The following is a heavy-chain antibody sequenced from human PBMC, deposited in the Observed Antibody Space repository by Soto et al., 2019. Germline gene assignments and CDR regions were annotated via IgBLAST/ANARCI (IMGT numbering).Heavy chain of an antibody. CDR3: ASHGGWLYGDAFDI. CDR2: IYYSGST. J-gene: IGHJ3*02. D-gene: IGHD3-22*01. CDR1: GGSVSSGSYY. V-gene: IGHV4-61*01. Sequence: SETLSLTCTVSGGSVSSGSYYWSWIRQPPGKGLEWIGYIYYSGSTNYNPSLKSRVTISVDTSKNQFSLKLSSVTAADTAVYYCASHGGWLYGDAFDIWGQGTMVTVSS.